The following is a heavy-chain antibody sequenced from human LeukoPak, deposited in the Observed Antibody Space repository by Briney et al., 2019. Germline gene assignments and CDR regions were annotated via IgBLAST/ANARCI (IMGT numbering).Heavy chain of an antibody. CDR3: ARDPYNGAYSEGYYYYYMDV. J-gene: IGHJ6*03. D-gene: IGHD1-1*01. CDR2: ITSSSSYT. Sequence: GGSLRLSCAGSGFTFSSYGMSWVRQAPGKGLEWISAITSSSSYTFYADSVKGRFTISRDNAQNSLYLQMNSLRVEDTAIYYCARDPYNGAYSEGYYYYYMDVWGKGTTVTVSS. V-gene: IGHV3-21*01. CDR1: GFTFSSYG.